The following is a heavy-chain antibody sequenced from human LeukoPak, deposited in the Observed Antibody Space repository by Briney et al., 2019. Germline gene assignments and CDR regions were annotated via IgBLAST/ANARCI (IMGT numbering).Heavy chain of an antibody. J-gene: IGHJ4*02. CDR3: ARWYCGGDCFVDY. Sequence: ASVKVSCKASGYTFTDYYIHWVRQAPGQGLEWMGWINPNSGGTNYAQKFQGRVTMTRDTSISTAYMELSRLRSDDTAVYYCARWYCGGDCFVDYWGQGTLVTVSS. V-gene: IGHV1-2*02. CDR2: INPNSGGT. CDR1: GYTFTDYY. D-gene: IGHD2-21*02.